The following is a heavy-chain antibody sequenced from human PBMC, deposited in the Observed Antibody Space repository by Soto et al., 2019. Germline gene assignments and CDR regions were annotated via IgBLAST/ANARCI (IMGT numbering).Heavy chain of an antibody. V-gene: IGHV3-33*01. D-gene: IGHD3-10*01. CDR1: GFTFSSYG. CDR2: IWYDESNK. Sequence: PGGSLRLSCAASGFTFSSYGMHWVRQAPGKGLEWVAVIWYDESNKYYADSVKGRFTISRDNSKNTLYLQMNSLRAEDTAVYYCARREKIYGSGKSAFDIWGQGTMVTVSS. J-gene: IGHJ3*02. CDR3: ARREKIYGSGKSAFDI.